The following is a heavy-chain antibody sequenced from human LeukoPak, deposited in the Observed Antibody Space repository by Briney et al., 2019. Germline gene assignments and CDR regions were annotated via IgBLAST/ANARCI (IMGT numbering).Heavy chain of an antibody. CDR2: INPSGGST. D-gene: IGHD3-22*01. CDR1: GHTFTSYY. V-gene: IGHV1-46*01. Sequence: GASVKVSCKASGHTFTSYYMHWVRQAPGQGLEWMGIINPSGGSTSYAQKFQGRVTMTRDTSTSTVYMELSSLRSEDTAVYYCARDRVVYYDSSGYYYGWFDPWGQGTLVTVSS. J-gene: IGHJ5*02. CDR3: ARDRVVYYDSSGYYYGWFDP.